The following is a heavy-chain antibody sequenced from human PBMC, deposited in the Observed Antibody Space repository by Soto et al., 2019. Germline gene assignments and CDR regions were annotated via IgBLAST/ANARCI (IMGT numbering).Heavy chain of an antibody. D-gene: IGHD4-17*01. CDR2: IYYSVST. CDR3: ARGVVYGPNWFDP. J-gene: IGHJ5*02. V-gene: IGHV4-31*03. CDR1: GGSISSGGSY. Sequence: SETLSLTCTVSGGSISSGGSYCSWISQHPGKGLAWIGYIYYSVSTYYNPSLKSRVTISVDTSKKQFSLKLSSVPAADTAVYYCARGVVYGPNWFDPWGQGAMVTVSS.